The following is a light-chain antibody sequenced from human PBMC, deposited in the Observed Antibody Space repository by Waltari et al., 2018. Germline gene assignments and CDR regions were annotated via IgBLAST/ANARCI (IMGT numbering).Light chain of an antibody. J-gene: IGLJ3*02. CDR2: GHN. CDR1: SSNIGTNS. CDR3: AAWDDSLSGLV. Sequence: QSVLTQPPSASGTPGQRVTISCSGSSSNIGTNSVNWYQQLPGTAPKLLIYGHNQRPTGVPDRFSGSKSGSSASLASSGLQSEDEADDYCAAWDDSLSGLVFGGGTKVTVL. V-gene: IGLV1-44*01.